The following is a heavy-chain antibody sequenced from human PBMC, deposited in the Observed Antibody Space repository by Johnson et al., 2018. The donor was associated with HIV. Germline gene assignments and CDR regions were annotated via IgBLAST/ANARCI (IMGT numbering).Heavy chain of an antibody. CDR1: GFTFSSYA. CDR2: ISYDGSNK. J-gene: IGHJ3*02. Sequence: QVQLVESGGGVVQPGRSLRLSCAASGFTFSSYAMHWVRQAPGKGLEWVAFISYDGSNKYYADSVKGRFTISRDNSKNKLYLQMNSLGADDTDVYYCARDWEEHGAFDIWGQGTMVTVSS. D-gene: IGHD1-26*01. V-gene: IGHV3-30*04. CDR3: ARDWEEHGAFDI.